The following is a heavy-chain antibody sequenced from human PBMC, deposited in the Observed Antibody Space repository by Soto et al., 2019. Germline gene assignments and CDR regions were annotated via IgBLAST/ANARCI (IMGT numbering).Heavy chain of an antibody. Sequence: SETLSLTCTVSGGSISSYYWSWIRQPPGKGLEWIGCIYYSGSTNYNPSLKSRVTISVDTSKNQFSLKLSSVTAADTAVYYCARGPARLGMDVWGRGSPVTVFS. D-gene: IGHD5-12*01. J-gene: IGHJ6*02. CDR3: ARGPARLGMDV. V-gene: IGHV4-59*01. CDR2: IYYSGST. CDR1: GGSISSYY.